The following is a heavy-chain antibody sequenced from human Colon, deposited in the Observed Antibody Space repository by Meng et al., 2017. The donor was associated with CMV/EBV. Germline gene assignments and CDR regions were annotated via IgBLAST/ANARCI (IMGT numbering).Heavy chain of an antibody. Sequence: SGGSVNCAVDFCSWLRQPPGKGLEWIGYIHYSGNTNYNPSLKSRVTMSIDTSKNQFSLTLFSVTAADTAVYYCARDVMLPAPFFDPWGQGTLVTVSS. CDR3: ARDVMLPAPFFDP. V-gene: IGHV4-61*08. J-gene: IGHJ5*02. D-gene: IGHD2-2*01. CDR2: IHYSGNT. CDR1: GGSVNCAVDF.